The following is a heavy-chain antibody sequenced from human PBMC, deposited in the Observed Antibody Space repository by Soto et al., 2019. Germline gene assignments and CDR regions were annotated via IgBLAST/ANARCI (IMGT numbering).Heavy chain of an antibody. CDR3: AHRPGYFDY. V-gene: IGHV2-5*02. J-gene: IGHJ4*02. CDR2: IYWDDDK. Sequence: QITLKESGPTLVKPTQTLTLTCTFSGFSLSTSGVGVGWIRQPPGKALEWLALIYWDDDKRYSPSLKSRLTITKDNSTNKVVLTMTNMDPADTATYYCAHRPGYFDYWGQGTLVTVSS. CDR1: GFSLSTSGVG.